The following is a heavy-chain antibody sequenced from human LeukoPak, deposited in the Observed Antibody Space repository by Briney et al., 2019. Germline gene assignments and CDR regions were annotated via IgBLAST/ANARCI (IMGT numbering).Heavy chain of an antibody. CDR2: MNPNSGNT. CDR1: GYTFPSYD. CDR3: AREDYGSGSSHYGMDV. D-gene: IGHD3-10*01. Sequence: GASVKVSCKASGYTFPSYDINWVRQATGQGLEWMGWMNPNSGNTGYAQKFQGRVTMTRNTSISTAYMELSSLRSEDTAVYYCAREDYGSGSSHYGMDVWGQGTTVTVSS. J-gene: IGHJ6*02. V-gene: IGHV1-8*01.